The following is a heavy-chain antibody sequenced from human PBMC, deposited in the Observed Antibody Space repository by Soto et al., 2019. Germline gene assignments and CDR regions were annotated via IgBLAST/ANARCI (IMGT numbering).Heavy chain of an antibody. CDR1: GFTFSSYW. CDR2: INSDGSST. D-gene: IGHD3-10*01. J-gene: IGHJ6*02. V-gene: IGHV3-74*01. CDR3: AREKDGSGSYSPFPPRYYYYYGMDV. Sequence: GGSLRLSCAASGFTFSSYWMHWVRQAPGKGLVWVSRINSDGSSTSYADSVKGRFTISRDNAKNTLYLQMNSLRAEDTAVYYCAREKDGSGSYSPFPPRYYYYYGMDVWGQGTTVTVSS.